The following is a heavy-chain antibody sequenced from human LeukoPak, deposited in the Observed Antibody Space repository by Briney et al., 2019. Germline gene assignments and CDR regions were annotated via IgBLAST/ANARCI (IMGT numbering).Heavy chain of an antibody. CDR3: AKEDRVKYWFDP. V-gene: IGHV4-39*07. J-gene: IGHJ5*02. D-gene: IGHD1-14*01. Sequence: PSETLSLTCTVSGGSISSSSYYRGWIRQPPGKGLEWIGSIYYSGSTYYNPSLKSRVTISVDTSNTQFSLKLDSVTAADTAVYYCAKEDRVKYWFDPWGQGTLVTVSS. CDR2: IYYSGST. CDR1: GGSISSSSYY.